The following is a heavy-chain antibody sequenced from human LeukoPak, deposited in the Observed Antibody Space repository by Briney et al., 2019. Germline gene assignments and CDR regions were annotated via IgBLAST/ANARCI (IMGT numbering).Heavy chain of an antibody. CDR3: ARLRYYGSGSYYGGSPDY. Sequence: SETLSLTCAVSGDSIRSYYWSWIRQPPGKRLEWIGHIHHSGSTYYNPSLKSRVTISVDTSKNQFSLKLSSVTAADTAVYYCARLRYYGSGSYYGGSPDYWGQGTLVTVSS. CDR1: GDSIRSYY. D-gene: IGHD3-10*01. J-gene: IGHJ4*02. V-gene: IGHV4-59*12. CDR2: IHHSGST.